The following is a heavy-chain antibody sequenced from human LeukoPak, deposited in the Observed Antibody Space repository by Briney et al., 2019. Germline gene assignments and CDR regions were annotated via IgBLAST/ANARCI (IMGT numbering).Heavy chain of an antibody. V-gene: IGHV3-33*01. Sequence: GGSLRLSCAASGFTFSSYGMHWVRQAPGKGLEWVAIIWYDGINKYYADSVKGRFTISRDNSKNTLYLQMNSLRAEDTAVYYCARGGYYLYGMDVWGQGTTVTVSS. CDR1: GFTFSSYG. J-gene: IGHJ6*02. CDR2: IWYDGINK. D-gene: IGHD3-10*01. CDR3: ARGGYYLYGMDV.